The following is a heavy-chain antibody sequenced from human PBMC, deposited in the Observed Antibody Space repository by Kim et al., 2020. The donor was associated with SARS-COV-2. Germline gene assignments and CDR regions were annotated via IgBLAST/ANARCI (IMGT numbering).Heavy chain of an antibody. CDR3: ARDVGATSY. CDR2: GNT. J-gene: IGHJ4*02. Sequence: GNTGYAQKFQGGVTMTRNTSISTAYMELSSLRSEDTAVYYCARDVGATSYWGQGTLVTVSS. D-gene: IGHD1-26*01. V-gene: IGHV1-8*01.